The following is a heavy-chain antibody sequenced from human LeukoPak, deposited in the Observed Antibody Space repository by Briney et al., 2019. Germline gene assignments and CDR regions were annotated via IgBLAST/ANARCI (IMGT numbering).Heavy chain of an antibody. CDR2: SYYSGST. D-gene: IGHD6-19*01. CDR3: VTIAVAGTPNDY. J-gene: IGHJ4*02. Sequence: SETLSLTCTVSGGSISSSSYYWGWIRQPPGKGLEWIGSSYYSGSTYYNPALRSRVTISVDTSKNQFSLKLSSVTAADTAVYYCVTIAVAGTPNDYWGQGTLVTVSS. V-gene: IGHV4-39*07. CDR1: GGSISSSSYY.